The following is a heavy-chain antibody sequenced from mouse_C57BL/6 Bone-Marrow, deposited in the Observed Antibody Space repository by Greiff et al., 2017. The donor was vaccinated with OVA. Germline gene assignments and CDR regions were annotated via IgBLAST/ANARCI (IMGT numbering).Heavy chain of an antibody. CDR2: FTMYSDAT. D-gene: IGHD2-1*01. J-gene: IGHJ3*01. Sequence: LKASGAELVRPGSSVKLSCTDSYFAFMASAMHWVKQRPGHGLEWIGSFTMYSDATEYSENFKGKATLTANTSSSTAYMELSSLTSEDSAVYYCASGNYFAYWGQGTLVTVSA. CDR3: ASGNYFAY. V-gene: IGHV1-49*01. CDR1: YFAFMASA.